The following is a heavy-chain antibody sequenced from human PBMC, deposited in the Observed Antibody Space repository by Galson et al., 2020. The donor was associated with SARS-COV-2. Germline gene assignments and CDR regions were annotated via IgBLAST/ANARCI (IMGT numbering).Heavy chain of an antibody. J-gene: IGHJ3*02. Sequence: GGSLRLSCAASGFTFSSHAMHWVRQAPGKGLEWVAVISYDGSNKYYADSVKGRFTIPRDNSKNTLYLQMNSLRAEDTAVYYCASELVDAFDIWGQGTMVTVSS. D-gene: IGHD2-8*02. CDR1: GFTFSSHA. V-gene: IGHV3-30*19. CDR2: ISYDGSNK. CDR3: ASELVDAFDI.